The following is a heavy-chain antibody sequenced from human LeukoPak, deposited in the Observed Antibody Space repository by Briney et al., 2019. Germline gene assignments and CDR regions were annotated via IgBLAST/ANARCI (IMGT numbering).Heavy chain of an antibody. D-gene: IGHD1-1*01. Sequence: SETLSLTCTVSGGSISSYYWGWIRQPPGKGLEWIGSIYHSGSTYYNPSLKSRVTISVDTSKNQFSLKLSSVTAADTAVYYCARVGRTTGTTGYWGQGTLVTVSS. CDR1: GGSISSYY. CDR3: ARVGRTTGTTGY. CDR2: IYHSGST. J-gene: IGHJ4*02. V-gene: IGHV4-38-2*02.